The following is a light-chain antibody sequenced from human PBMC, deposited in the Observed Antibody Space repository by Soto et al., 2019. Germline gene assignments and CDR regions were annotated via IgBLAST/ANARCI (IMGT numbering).Light chain of an antibody. CDR1: QSVSSN. Sequence: IVRTERPATHSVSPGERATLSCRASQSVSSNLAWYQQKPGQAPRLLIYGASTRATGIPARFSGSGSGTEFTLTISSLQAEDVAVYYGEQYYSSPSFAQGTTVDIK. V-gene: IGKV3-15*01. CDR3: EQYYSSPS. J-gene: IGKJ1*01. CDR2: GAS.